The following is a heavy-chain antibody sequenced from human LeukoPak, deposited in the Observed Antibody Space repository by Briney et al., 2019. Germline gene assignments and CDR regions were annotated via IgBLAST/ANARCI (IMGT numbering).Heavy chain of an antibody. V-gene: IGHV3-21*01. CDR2: ISSSSSYI. CDR3: ARDYRKDYDSSGTSY. CDR1: GFTFSSYS. D-gene: IGHD3-22*01. Sequence: GGSLRLSCAASGFTFSSYSMNWVRQAPGKGLEWVSSISSSSSYIYYVDSVKGRFTISRDNAKNSLYLQMNSLRAEDTAVYYCARDYRKDYDSSGTSYWGQGTLVTVSS. J-gene: IGHJ4*02.